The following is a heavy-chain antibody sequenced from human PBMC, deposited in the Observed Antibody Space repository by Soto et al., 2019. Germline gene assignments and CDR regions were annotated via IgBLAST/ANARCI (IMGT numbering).Heavy chain of an antibody. D-gene: IGHD3-10*01. V-gene: IGHV4-31*03. Sequence: SETLSLTCTVSGGSISSGGYYWSWIRQHPGKGLEWIGYIYYSGSTYYNPSLKSRVTISVDTSKNQFSLKLSSVTAADTAVYYCARQARVRGAPRGYYGMDVWGQGTTVTVSS. CDR2: IYYSGST. CDR3: ARQARVRGAPRGYYGMDV. J-gene: IGHJ6*02. CDR1: GGSISSGGYY.